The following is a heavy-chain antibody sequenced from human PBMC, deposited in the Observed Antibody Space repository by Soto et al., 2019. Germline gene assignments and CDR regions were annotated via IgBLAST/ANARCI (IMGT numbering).Heavy chain of an antibody. Sequence: NPXETLSLTCTVSGGSISSGGYYWSWIRQHPGKGLEWIGYIYYSGSTYYNPSLKSRVTISVDTSKNQFSLKLSSVTAADTAVYYCARVQEDDFWSGYYPYYYYGMDVWGQGTTVTVSS. D-gene: IGHD3-3*01. CDR3: ARVQEDDFWSGYYPYYYYGMDV. CDR2: IYYSGST. V-gene: IGHV4-31*03. CDR1: GGSISSGGYY. J-gene: IGHJ6*02.